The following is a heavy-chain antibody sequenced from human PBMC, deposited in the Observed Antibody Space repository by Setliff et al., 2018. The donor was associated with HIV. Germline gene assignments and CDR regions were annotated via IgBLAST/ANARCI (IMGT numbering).Heavy chain of an antibody. V-gene: IGHV1-2*02. Sequence: ASVKVSCKVSTFTFTDYILYWVRQAPGQTLEWMGWINPNNGGTNYAQKFQGRVTMTRDTSISTAYMELSRLRSDDTAVYYCARDHYDSSSGCYEYSYYGMDVWGQGTTVTVSS. J-gene: IGHJ6*02. CDR1: TFTFTDYI. D-gene: IGHD2-2*01. CDR3: ARDHYDSSSGCYEYSYYGMDV. CDR2: INPNNGGT.